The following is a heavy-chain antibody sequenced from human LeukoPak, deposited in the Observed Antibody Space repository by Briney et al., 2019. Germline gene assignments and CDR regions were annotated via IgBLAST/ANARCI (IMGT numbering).Heavy chain of an antibody. D-gene: IGHD1-26*01. CDR3: ARDENSGSYLYSGLYYYYYYMDV. CDR1: GGSISSSSYY. Sequence: SETLSLTCTVSGGSISSSSYYWGWIRQPAGKGLEWIGRIYTSGSTNYNPSLKSRVTISVDTSKNQFSLKLSSVTAADTAVYYCARDENSGSYLYSGLYYYYYYMDVWGKGTTVTVSS. J-gene: IGHJ6*03. CDR2: IYTSGST. V-gene: IGHV4-61*02.